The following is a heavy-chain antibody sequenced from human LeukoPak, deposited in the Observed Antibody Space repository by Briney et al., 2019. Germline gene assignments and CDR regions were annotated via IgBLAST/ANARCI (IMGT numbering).Heavy chain of an antibody. CDR3: ATVFLSSSWPVDY. V-gene: IGHV1-24*01. J-gene: IGHJ4*02. CDR1: GYTLTELS. CDR2: FDPEDGET. Sequence: ASVKVSCKVSGYTLTELSMHCVRQAPGKGLEWMGGFDPEDGETIYAQKFQGRVTMTEDTSTDTAYMELSSQRSEDTAVYYCATVFLSSSWPVDYWGQGTLVTVSS. D-gene: IGHD6-13*01.